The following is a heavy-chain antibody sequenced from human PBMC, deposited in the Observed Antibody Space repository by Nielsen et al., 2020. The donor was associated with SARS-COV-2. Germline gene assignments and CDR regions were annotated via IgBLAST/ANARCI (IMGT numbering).Heavy chain of an antibody. CDR3: ASKNIAAAGSWFDP. J-gene: IGHJ5*02. Sequence: SQTLSLTCAVYGGSFSGYYWSWIRQPPGKGLEWIGEINHSGSTNYNPSLKRRVTISVDTSKNQFSLKLSSVTAADTAVYYCASKNIAAAGSWFDPWGQGTLVTVSS. CDR2: INHSGST. V-gene: IGHV4-34*01. D-gene: IGHD6-13*01. CDR1: GGSFSGYY.